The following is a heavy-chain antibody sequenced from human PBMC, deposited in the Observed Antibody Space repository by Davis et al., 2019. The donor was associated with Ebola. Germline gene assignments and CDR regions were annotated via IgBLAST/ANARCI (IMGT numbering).Heavy chain of an antibody. D-gene: IGHD7-27*01. CDR1: GFTFDDYA. V-gene: IGHV3-9*01. CDR3: AKVGTDWYFDL. J-gene: IGHJ2*01. CDR2: ISWNSGSI. Sequence: PGGSLRLSCAASGFTFDDYAMHWVRQAPGKGLEWVSSISWNSGSIGYADSVKGRFTISRDNAKNSVYLQMNSLRAEDTALYYCAKVGTDWYFDLWGRGTLVTVSS.